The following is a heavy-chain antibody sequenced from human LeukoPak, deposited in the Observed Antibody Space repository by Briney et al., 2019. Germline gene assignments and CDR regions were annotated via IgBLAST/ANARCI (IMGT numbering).Heavy chain of an antibody. J-gene: IGHJ6*03. CDR2: IYSSGST. CDR3: AREHSSGYYFQYYYYYMDV. CDR1: GFTVSTNY. D-gene: IGHD3-22*01. V-gene: IGHV3-66*03. Sequence: GGSLRLSCAASGFTVSTNYMSRVRQAPGQGLEWVSVIYSSGSTYYADSVKGRFTISRDNSKNTLYLQMNSLRAEDTAVYYCAREHSSGYYFQYYYYYMDVWGKGTTVTVSS.